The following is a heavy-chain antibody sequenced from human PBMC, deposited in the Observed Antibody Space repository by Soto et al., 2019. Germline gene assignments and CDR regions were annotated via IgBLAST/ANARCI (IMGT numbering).Heavy chain of an antibody. V-gene: IGHV3-7*03. CDR3: VRERDLAAAGNWFDP. Sequence: EVQLVESGGGLVQPGGSLRLSCAASGFTFSSYWMSWVRQAPGKGLEWVANIKQDGSEKYYVDSVKGRFTISRDNAKNSLYLQMNSLRAEDTAVYYCVRERDLAAAGNWFDPWGQGTLVTVSS. J-gene: IGHJ5*02. CDR1: GFTFSSYW. CDR2: IKQDGSEK. D-gene: IGHD6-13*01.